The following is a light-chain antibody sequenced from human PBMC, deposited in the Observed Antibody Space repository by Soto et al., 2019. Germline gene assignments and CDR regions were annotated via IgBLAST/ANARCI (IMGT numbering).Light chain of an antibody. V-gene: IGKV3-15*01. CDR3: QQYNNRPT. Sequence: EIVMTQSPSTLSVSPGERATLSSRASQSVSSNLAWYQQKPGQAPRLLIYGASTRATGIPARFSGSGSGTEFTLTISSLQSEDFAVYYCQQYNNRPTFGQGTKVDIK. CDR2: GAS. CDR1: QSVSSN. J-gene: IGKJ1*01.